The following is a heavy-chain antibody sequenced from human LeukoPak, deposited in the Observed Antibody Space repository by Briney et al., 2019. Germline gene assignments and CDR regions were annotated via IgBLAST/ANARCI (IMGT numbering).Heavy chain of an antibody. D-gene: IGHD6-19*01. J-gene: IGHJ4*02. CDR1: GGSISSYY. CDR3: ARSSGWYGGLVY. V-gene: IGHV4-59*01. CDR2: IYYSGST. Sequence: SETLSLTCTVSGGSISSYYWSWIRQPPGKGLEWIGYIYYSGSTNYNPSLKSRVTISVDTSKNQFSLKLSSVTAADTAVYYCARSSGWYGGLVYWGQGTLVTLSS.